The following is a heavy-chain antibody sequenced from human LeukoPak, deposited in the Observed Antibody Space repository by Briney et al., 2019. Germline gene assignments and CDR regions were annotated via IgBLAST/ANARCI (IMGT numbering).Heavy chain of an antibody. Sequence: SETLSLTCTVSGGSINSSSYYWGWIRQPPGKGLEWIGSIYYSGSTYYNPSLKSRVTISVDTSKNQFSLKLSSVTAADTAVYYCARHVATVTTWDLYYFDYWGQGTLVTVSS. CDR2: IYYSGST. J-gene: IGHJ4*02. V-gene: IGHV4-39*01. CDR1: GGSINSSSYY. D-gene: IGHD4-17*01. CDR3: ARHVATVTTWDLYYFDY.